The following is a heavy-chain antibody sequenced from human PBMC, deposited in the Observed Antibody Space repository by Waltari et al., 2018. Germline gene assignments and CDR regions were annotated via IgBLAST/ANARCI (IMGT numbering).Heavy chain of an antibody. CDR2: INQDGSEE. V-gene: IGHV3-7*01. CDR1: GFTFSTYS. D-gene: IGHD2-2*01. CDR3: ARERGGYCSGTSCPRSFDY. Sequence: LSCATSGFTFSTYSMGWVRQTPGTGLEWVANINQDGSEEYYVDSVKGRFTISRDNAKNSLYLQMNSLRAEETAVYYCARERGGYCSGTSCPRSFDYWGQGTLVTVSS. J-gene: IGHJ4*02.